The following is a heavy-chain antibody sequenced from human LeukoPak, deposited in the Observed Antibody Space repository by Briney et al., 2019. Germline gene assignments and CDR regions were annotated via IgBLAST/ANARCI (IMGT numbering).Heavy chain of an antibody. J-gene: IGHJ3*02. V-gene: IGHV3-72*01. CDR2: SRNKANSYTT. CDR3: ARGYHSFDT. Sequence: GGSLRLSCAASGFTFSSYSMAWVRQAPGKGLEWVGRSRNKANSYTTEYAASVKGRFTVSRDGSKNLLYLQMSGLKTEDTAVYYCARGYHSFDTWGQGTMVTVSS. CDR1: GFTFSSYS. D-gene: IGHD2-2*01.